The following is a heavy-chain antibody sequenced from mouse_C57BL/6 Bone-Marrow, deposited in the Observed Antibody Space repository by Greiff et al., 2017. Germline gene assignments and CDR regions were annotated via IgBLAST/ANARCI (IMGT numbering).Heavy chain of an antibody. Sequence: QVQLMQSGAELMKPGASVKLSCEATGYTFTGYWIEWVKQSPGHGLEWIGEICAGSGSTNYNERVKGKATFTADTSSNTAYMQLSSLTTEDYAISYRARSWDYFDYWGQGTTLTVSS. CDR3: ARSWDYFDY. CDR1: GYTFTGYW. CDR2: ICAGSGST. D-gene: IGHD4-1*01. J-gene: IGHJ2*01. V-gene: IGHV1-9*01.